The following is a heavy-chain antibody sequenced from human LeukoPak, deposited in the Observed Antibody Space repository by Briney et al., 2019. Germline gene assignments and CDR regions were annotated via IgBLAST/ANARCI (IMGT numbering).Heavy chain of an antibody. D-gene: IGHD3-22*01. V-gene: IGHV4-30-2*01. CDR1: GGSISSGGYS. CDR2: IYHSGST. Sequence: PSETLSLTCAVSGGSISSGGYSWSWIRQPPGKGLEWIGYIYHSGSTYYNPSLKSRVTISVDRSKNQFSLKLSSVTAADTAVYYCARSKGRDYDSSGYSVGAFDYWGQGTLVTVSS. CDR3: ARSKGRDYDSSGYSVGAFDY. J-gene: IGHJ4*02.